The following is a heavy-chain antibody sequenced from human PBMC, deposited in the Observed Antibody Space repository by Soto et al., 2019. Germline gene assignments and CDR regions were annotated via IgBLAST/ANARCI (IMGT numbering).Heavy chain of an antibody. CDR1: GGSISSSSYY. CDR2: IYYSGST. J-gene: IGHJ5*02. D-gene: IGHD3-3*02. Sequence: QLQLQESGPGLVKPSETLSLTCTVSGGSISSSSYYWGWIRQPPGKGLEWIGSIYYSGSTYYNPSLKLPVTISVDTSKNQFSLTLSSVTAADTAVYYCASPKIAFYNWFDPWGQGTLVTVSS. V-gene: IGHV4-39*01. CDR3: ASPKIAFYNWFDP.